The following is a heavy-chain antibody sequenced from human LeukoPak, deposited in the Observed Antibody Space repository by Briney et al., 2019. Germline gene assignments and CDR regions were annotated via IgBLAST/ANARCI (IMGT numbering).Heavy chain of an antibody. D-gene: IGHD2-2*02. V-gene: IGHV3-20*04. CDR3: TRGLYTSSLAPGDY. J-gene: IGHJ4*02. Sequence: GGSLRLSCAASGFIFGDYGMSWVRQGPGKGLEWVSGINWKGGITAYADSVKGRFTVSRDNAENSLYLQMNGLRDEDTALYYCTRGLYTSSLAPGDYWGQGTLVTVSS. CDR2: INWKGGIT. CDR1: GFIFGDYG.